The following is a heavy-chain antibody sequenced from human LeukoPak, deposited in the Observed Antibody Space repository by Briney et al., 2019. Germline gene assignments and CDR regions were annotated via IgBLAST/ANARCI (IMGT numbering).Heavy chain of an antibody. D-gene: IGHD3-22*01. CDR3: ARRPNFYDSSGYSGNYFDY. CDR1: GGSISSSSFY. V-gene: IGHV4-39*01. Sequence: PSETLSLTCTVSGGSISSSSFYWVWIRQPPGKGLEWIGGIYYSGSTYSNPSLKSRVTISVDTSKNQFSLKLSSVTAADTAVYYCARRPNFYDSSGYSGNYFDYWGQGTLVTVSS. J-gene: IGHJ4*02. CDR2: IYYSGST.